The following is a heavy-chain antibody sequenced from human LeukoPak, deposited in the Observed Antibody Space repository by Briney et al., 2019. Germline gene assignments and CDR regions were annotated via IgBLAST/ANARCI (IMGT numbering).Heavy chain of an antibody. CDR1: GFTFSSYA. D-gene: IGHD3-9*01. CDR3: AKVNRNTYYDILTGLLNYYGMDV. CDR2: ISGSGGST. J-gene: IGHJ6*02. V-gene: IGHV3-23*01. Sequence: GGSLRLSCAASGFTFSSYAMSWVRQAPGKGLEWVSAISGSGGSTYYADSVKGRFTISRDNSKNTLYLQMNSLGAEDTAVYYCAKVNRNTYYDILTGLLNYYGMDVWGQGTTVTVSS.